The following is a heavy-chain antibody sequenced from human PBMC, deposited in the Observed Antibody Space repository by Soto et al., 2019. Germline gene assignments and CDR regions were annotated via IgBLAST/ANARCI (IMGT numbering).Heavy chain of an antibody. V-gene: IGHV1-69*13. J-gene: IGHJ4*02. CDR1: GGTFSSYA. CDR2: IIPIFGTA. CDR3: VRGPSYYYDSSGRFDY. Sequence: SVKVSCKASGGTFSSYAISWVRQAPGQGLEWMGGIIPIFGTANYAQKFQGRVTITADESTSTAYMELSSLRSEDTAVYYCVRGPSYYYDSSGRFDYWGQGTLVTVSS. D-gene: IGHD3-22*01.